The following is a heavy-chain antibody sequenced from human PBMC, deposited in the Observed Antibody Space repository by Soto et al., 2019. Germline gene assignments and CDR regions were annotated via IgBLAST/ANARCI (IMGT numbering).Heavy chain of an antibody. D-gene: IGHD4-17*01. CDR1: GGSISSGGYY. V-gene: IGHV4-31*03. CDR3: ARVSFDGDYGYFDY. Sequence: PSETLSLTCTVSGGSISSGGYYWSWIRQHPGKGLEWIGYIYYSGSTYYNPSLKSRVTISVDTSKNQFSLKLSSVTAADTAVYYCARVSFDGDYGYFDYWGQGTLVTVSS. CDR2: IYYSGST. J-gene: IGHJ4*02.